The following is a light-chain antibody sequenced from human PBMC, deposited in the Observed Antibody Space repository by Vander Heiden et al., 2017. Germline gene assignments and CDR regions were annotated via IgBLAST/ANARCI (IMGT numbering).Light chain of an antibody. CDR3: QQDDIYRT. V-gene: IGKV1-5*03. J-gene: IGKJ1*01. Sequence: DIQMTQFPSTVSASVGDRVTITCRASQSISSWLAWYQQKPGKAPKLLIYGASSLEGGVTSRFSGHGSGTEFTLTISSLQPDDFATYYCQQDDIYRTFGQGTKVE. CDR2: GAS. CDR1: QSISSW.